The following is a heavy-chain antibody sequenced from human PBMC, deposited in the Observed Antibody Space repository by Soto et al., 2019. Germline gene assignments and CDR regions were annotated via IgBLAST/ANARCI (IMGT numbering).Heavy chain of an antibody. J-gene: IGHJ5*02. D-gene: IGHD2-15*01. V-gene: IGHV3-49*04. Sequence: PGGSLRLSCAPSGCSFNDDGMSWGRQAPGKGLDWVGFIRRKRYGATADYAAAVRGRIFISKEDYNSIALLQMNKLETEDTADYYSTSAPLRCSGGSCYSSDAWGQGTLVTVSS. CDR1: GCSFNDDG. CDR2: IRRKRYGATA. CDR3: TSAPLRCSGGSCYSSDA.